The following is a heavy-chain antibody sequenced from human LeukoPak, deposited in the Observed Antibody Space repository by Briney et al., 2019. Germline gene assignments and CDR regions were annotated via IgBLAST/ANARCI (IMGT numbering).Heavy chain of an antibody. D-gene: IGHD1-26*01. V-gene: IGHV3-74*01. CDR1: GFTFSSYW. Sequence: TGGSLRLSCAASGFTFSSYWMHWVRQAPGKGLVWVSRINSDGSSTGYADFVKGRFTISRDNAKNTLYLQMNSLRAEDTAVYYCVRAGDSGSYLDYWGQGTLVTVSS. J-gene: IGHJ4*02. CDR3: VRAGDSGSYLDY. CDR2: INSDGSST.